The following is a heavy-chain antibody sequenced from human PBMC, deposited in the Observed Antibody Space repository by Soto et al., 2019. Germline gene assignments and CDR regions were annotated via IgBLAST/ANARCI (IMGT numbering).Heavy chain of an antibody. V-gene: IGHV4-39*01. CDR3: ARHTYSSSWRDDFDI. J-gene: IGHJ3*02. Sequence: QLQLQESGPGLVKPSETLSLTCSVSGGSISSSSYYWGWIRQPPGKGLEWIGSIYYSGSTYYNPSLTSRVTISVDTSTTQFSLKLSCVTAADTAVYYCARHTYSSSWRDDFDIWGQGTMVTVSS. CDR1: GGSISSSSYY. CDR2: IYYSGST. D-gene: IGHD6-13*01.